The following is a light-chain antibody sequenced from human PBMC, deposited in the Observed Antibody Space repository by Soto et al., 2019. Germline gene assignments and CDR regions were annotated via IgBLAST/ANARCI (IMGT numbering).Light chain of an antibody. J-gene: IGLJ3*02. CDR1: YSNIGAGYE. V-gene: IGLV1-40*01. CDR3: QSYDSSLSGSGV. CDR2: GHN. Sequence: QSVLTQPPSVSGAPGQRVTISCTGSYSNIGAGYEVHWYQQIPGTAPKLLISGHNNRPSGVPDRFFGSKSGTSASLTIIGLQAEDEADYYYQSYDSSLSGSGVFGGGTKATVL.